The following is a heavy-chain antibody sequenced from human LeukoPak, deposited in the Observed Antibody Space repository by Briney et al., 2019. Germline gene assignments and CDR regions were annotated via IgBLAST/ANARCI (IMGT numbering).Heavy chain of an antibody. Sequence: GGSLRLSCAVSGLTVSNDYLNWVRQAPGRGLEWVSVVFRDANGGSTYYAESVKGRFTISRDKSKNTLYLQMSSLRAEDTAVYYCARTYCSGGSCYSGYYFGLDVWGQGTTVTVSS. CDR1: GLTVSNDY. J-gene: IGHJ6*02. D-gene: IGHD2-15*01. CDR2: VFRDANGGST. CDR3: ARTYCSGGSCYSGYYFGLDV. V-gene: IGHV3-53*01.